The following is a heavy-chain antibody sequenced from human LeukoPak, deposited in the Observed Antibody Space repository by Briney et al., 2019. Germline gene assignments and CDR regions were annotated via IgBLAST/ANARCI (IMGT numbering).Heavy chain of an antibody. V-gene: IGHV3-7*04. CDR3: TRVGYIDEGIDY. CDR1: GFPFSSYW. J-gene: IGHJ4*02. Sequence: QLGGSLRLSCVASGFPFSSYWMTWVRQAPGKGLEWVANIKQDGSKKSYVDSVKGRFTISRDNAKNSLYLQMNSLRAEDTAIYYCTRVGYIDEGIDYWGQGTLVTVSS. D-gene: IGHD5-24*01. CDR2: IKQDGSKK.